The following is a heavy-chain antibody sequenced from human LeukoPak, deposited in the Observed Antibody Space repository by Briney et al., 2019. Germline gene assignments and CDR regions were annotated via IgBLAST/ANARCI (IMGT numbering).Heavy chain of an antibody. V-gene: IGHV4-4*02. Sequence: SSGTLSLTCAVSGGSISSSNWWSWVRQPPGKGLEWIGEIYHSGSTNYNPSLKSRVTISVDKSKNQFSPKLSSVTAADTAVYYCARGEEYYYDSSGYYSPNYYYGMDVWGQGTTVTVSS. CDR2: IYHSGST. CDR3: ARGEEYYYDSSGYYSPNYYYGMDV. J-gene: IGHJ6*02. CDR1: GGSISSSNW. D-gene: IGHD3-22*01.